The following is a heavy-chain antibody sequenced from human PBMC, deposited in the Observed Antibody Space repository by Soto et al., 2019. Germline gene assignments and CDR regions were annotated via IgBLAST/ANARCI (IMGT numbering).Heavy chain of an antibody. J-gene: IGHJ4*02. Sequence: QVQLVQSGAEVKKPGSSVKVSCKASGGTFSSYTISWVRQAPGQGLEWMGRIIPILGIANYAQKFQGRVTITADKSTSKAYVELSSLRSEDTAVYYCASPYYYDSSGYHGLDYWGQGTLVTVSS. V-gene: IGHV1-69*02. CDR3: ASPYYYDSSGYHGLDY. CDR2: IIPILGIA. D-gene: IGHD3-22*01. CDR1: GGTFSSYT.